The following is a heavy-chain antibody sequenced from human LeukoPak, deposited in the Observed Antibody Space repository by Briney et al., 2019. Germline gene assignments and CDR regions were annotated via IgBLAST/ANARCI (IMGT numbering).Heavy chain of an antibody. Sequence: HGESLKISCKGSGYSFTSYWIGWVRQMPGKGLEWMGIIFPGDSGTRYSPSFQGQVTISADKSISTAYLQWSSLKASDTAMYYCARPKGYSRTQPFESWGQGTLVTVSS. CDR2: IFPGDSGT. CDR3: ARPKGYSRTQPFES. D-gene: IGHD5-18*01. V-gene: IGHV5-51*01. J-gene: IGHJ4*02. CDR1: GYSFTSYW.